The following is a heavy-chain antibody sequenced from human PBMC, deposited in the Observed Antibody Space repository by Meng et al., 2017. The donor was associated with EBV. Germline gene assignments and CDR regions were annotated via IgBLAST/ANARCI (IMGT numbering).Heavy chain of an antibody. J-gene: IGHJ4*02. D-gene: IGHD3-10*01. V-gene: IGHV1-69*01. CDR1: GGTFRSDA. CDR2: LIPMSDAP. CDR3: ASESGRGFTPDY. Sequence: VRLVQVGVEVKRPGHSVKVSCKTVGGTFRSDAISWVRQAPGQGLEWMGGLIPMSDAPHYAQKFQGRVTITADESTSTHYMDLSGLRSEDTAVYYCASESGRGFTPDYWGQGTLVTVSS.